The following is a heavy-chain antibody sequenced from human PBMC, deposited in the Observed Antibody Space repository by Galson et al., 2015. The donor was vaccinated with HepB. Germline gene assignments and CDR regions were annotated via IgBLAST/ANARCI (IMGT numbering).Heavy chain of an antibody. CDR3: AREPSIGAAAGTGDAFDI. Sequence: SVKVSCKASGGTFSSYAISWVRQAPGQGLEWMGRIIPILGIANYAQKFQGRVTITADKSTRTAYMELSSLRSEDTAVYYCAREPSIGAAAGTGDAFDIWGQGTMVTVSS. CDR1: GGTFSSYA. J-gene: IGHJ3*02. D-gene: IGHD6-13*01. V-gene: IGHV1-69*04. CDR2: IIPILGIA.